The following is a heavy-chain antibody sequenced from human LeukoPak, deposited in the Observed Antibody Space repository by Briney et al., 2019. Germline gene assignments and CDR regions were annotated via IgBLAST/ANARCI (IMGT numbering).Heavy chain of an antibody. J-gene: IGHJ4*02. CDR2: INAGNGNT. Sequence: ASVKVSCKASGYTFTSYAMHWVRQAPGQRLEWMGWINAGNGNTKYSQKFQGRVTITRDTSASTAYMELSSLRSEDTAVYYCASSRRETVTCDYWGQGTLVTVSS. V-gene: IGHV1-3*01. CDR1: GYTFTSYA. D-gene: IGHD4-17*01. CDR3: ASSRRETVTCDY.